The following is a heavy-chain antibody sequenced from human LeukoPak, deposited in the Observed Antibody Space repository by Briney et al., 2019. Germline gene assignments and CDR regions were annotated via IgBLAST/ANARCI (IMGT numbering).Heavy chain of an antibody. CDR2: IATTSGAI. V-gene: IGHV3-48*04. CDR1: GFTFNAFG. Sequence: GGSLRLSCAASGFTFNAFGMNWVRQAPGKGLEWVSYIATTSGAIYYADSVKGRFTISRDNAKNSLYLQMNSLRAEDTAVYYCAREEGTWGQGTLVTVSS. CDR3: AREEGT. J-gene: IGHJ5*02.